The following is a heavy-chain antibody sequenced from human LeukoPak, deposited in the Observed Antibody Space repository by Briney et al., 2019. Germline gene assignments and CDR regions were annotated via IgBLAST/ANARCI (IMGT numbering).Heavy chain of an antibody. CDR2: ISGSGGST. D-gene: IGHD3-22*01. J-gene: IGHJ4*02. Sequence: GGSLRLSCAASGFTFSSYAMSWVRQAPGKRLEWVSAISGSGGSTYYADSVKGRFTISRDNSKNTLYLQMNSLRAEDTAVYYCAKDPTYYYDSSGPGWGQGTLVTVSS. V-gene: IGHV3-23*01. CDR3: AKDPTYYYDSSGPG. CDR1: GFTFSSYA.